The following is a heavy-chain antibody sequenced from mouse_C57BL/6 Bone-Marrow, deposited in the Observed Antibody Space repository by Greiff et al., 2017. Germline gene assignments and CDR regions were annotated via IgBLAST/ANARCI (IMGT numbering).Heavy chain of an antibody. CDR2: ISSGGDYI. Sequence: EVKVVESGEGLVKPGGSLKLSCAASGFTFSSYAMSWVRQTPEKRLEWVAYISSGGDYIYYAATVKGRFTISRDTASNTLYLQMSSLKYEDTAMYYGTRDQEGSMITTFAYWGQGTLVTVSA. CDR1: GFTFSSYA. J-gene: IGHJ3*01. V-gene: IGHV5-9-1*02. D-gene: IGHD2-4*01. CDR3: TRDQEGSMITTFAY.